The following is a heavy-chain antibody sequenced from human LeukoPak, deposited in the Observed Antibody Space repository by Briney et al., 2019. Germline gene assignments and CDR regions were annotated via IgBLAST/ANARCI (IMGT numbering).Heavy chain of an antibody. Sequence: PGGSLRLSCAASGFIFSDYEMYWVCQAPGKGLEWVSYISTSGTTRFYADSVKGRFTISRDNAKNSLFLQMNSLRAEDTAVYYCARGDPDTAMEYYYYGLDVWGKGTTVTVSS. V-gene: IGHV3-48*03. CDR1: GFIFSDYE. J-gene: IGHJ6*04. D-gene: IGHD5-18*01. CDR2: ISTSGTTR. CDR3: ARGDPDTAMEYYYYGLDV.